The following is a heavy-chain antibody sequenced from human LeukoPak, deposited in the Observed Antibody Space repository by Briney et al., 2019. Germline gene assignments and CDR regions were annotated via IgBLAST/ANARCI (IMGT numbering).Heavy chain of an antibody. CDR1: GGSISSYY. V-gene: IGHV4-4*07. D-gene: IGHD6-19*01. CDR2: IYTSGST. Sequence: SETLSLTCTVSGGSISSYYWSWIRQPAGKGLEWIGRIYTSGSTNYNPSLKSRVTMSVDTSKNQFSLKLSSVTAADTAVYYCARRVLMSSAGVPDTWLDPWGQGTLVTVSS. CDR3: ARRVLMSSAGVPDTWLDP. J-gene: IGHJ5*02.